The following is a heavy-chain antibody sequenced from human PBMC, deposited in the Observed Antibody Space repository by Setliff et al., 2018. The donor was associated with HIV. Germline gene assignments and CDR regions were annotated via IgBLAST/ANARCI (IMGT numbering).Heavy chain of an antibody. Sequence: GGSLRLSCAASGFTFDDYGMSWVRQAPGKGLEWVSGINWNGGSTGYADSVKGRFTISRDNAQNSLYLQMNSLRAEDTAVYYCAREVVVVVATTDAFDIWGQGTMVTVSS. V-gene: IGHV3-20*04. J-gene: IGHJ3*02. CDR1: GFTFDDYG. CDR2: INWNGGST. D-gene: IGHD2-15*01. CDR3: AREVVVVVATTDAFDI.